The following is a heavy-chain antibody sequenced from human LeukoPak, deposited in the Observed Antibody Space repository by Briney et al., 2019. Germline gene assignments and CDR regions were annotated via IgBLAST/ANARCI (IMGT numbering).Heavy chain of an antibody. J-gene: IGHJ6*02. CDR3: ARDFYYDILTGYPSYGMDV. V-gene: IGHV1-69*13. CDR1: GGTFSSYA. Sequence: GASVKVSCKASGGTFSSYAISWVRQTPGQGLEWMGGIIPIFGTANYAQKFQGRVTITADESTSTAYMELSSLRSEDTAVHYCARDFYYDILTGYPSYGMDVWGQGTTVTVSS. D-gene: IGHD3-9*01. CDR2: IIPIFGTA.